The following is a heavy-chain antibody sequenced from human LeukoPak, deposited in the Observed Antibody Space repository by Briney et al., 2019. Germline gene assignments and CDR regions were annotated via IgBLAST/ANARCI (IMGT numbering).Heavy chain of an antibody. D-gene: IGHD3-9*01. Sequence: PGGSLRLSCAASGFTFSNYAMTWVRQAPGKGLECVSLIGGSGGSTHYVDSVKGRFTTSRDSSKNTLYLQMNSLRAEDTAVYYCAKQATGNYGIYDYWGQGTLVTVSS. CDR2: IGGSGGST. J-gene: IGHJ4*02. CDR3: AKQATGNYGIYDY. V-gene: IGHV3-23*01. CDR1: GFTFSNYA.